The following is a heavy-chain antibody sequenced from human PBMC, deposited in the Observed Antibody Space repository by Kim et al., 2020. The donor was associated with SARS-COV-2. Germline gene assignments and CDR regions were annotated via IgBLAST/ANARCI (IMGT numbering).Heavy chain of an antibody. CDR1: GFTFSSYW. V-gene: IGHV3-7*03. D-gene: IGHD3-10*01. Sequence: GGSLRLSCAASGFTFSSYWMSWVRQAPGKGLEWVANIKQDGSEKYYVDSVKGRFTISRDNAKNSLYLQMNSLRAEDTAVYYCARARGNYYGSGRRDNWFDPWGQGTLVIVSS. J-gene: IGHJ5*02. CDR2: IKQDGSEK. CDR3: ARARGNYYGSGRRDNWFDP.